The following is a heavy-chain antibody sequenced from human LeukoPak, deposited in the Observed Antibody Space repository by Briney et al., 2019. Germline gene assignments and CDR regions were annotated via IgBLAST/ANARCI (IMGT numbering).Heavy chain of an antibody. Sequence: SETLSLTCAVSGGSISSSNWWTWVRQPPGKGLEWIGEISHSGSTNYNPSLKSRVTVSVDRSKNHFSLNLSSVTAADTALYYCAKHEVAWFVDWGQGTLVTVSS. CDR1: GGSISSSNW. J-gene: IGHJ4*02. CDR2: ISHSGST. CDR3: AKHEVAWFVD. V-gene: IGHV4-4*02. D-gene: IGHD3-9*01.